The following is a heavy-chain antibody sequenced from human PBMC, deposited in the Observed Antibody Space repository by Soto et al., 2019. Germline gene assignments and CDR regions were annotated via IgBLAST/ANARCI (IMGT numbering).Heavy chain of an antibody. D-gene: IGHD2-2*01. CDR1: GFTFRSYW. CDR3: ARDQFSNMPDY. CDR2: IDKDGSTT. V-gene: IGHV3-74*01. J-gene: IGHJ4*02. Sequence: GGSLRLSCGASGFTFRSYWMHWVRQAPGKGLVWVSRIDKDGSTTSYADSVKGRFTISRDNAKNTLYLQMNSLRVEDTAVYYCARDQFSNMPDYWGQGSLVTVSS.